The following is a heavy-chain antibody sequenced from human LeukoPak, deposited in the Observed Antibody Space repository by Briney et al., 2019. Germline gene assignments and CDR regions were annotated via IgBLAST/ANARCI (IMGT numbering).Heavy chain of an antibody. V-gene: IGHV3-30*02. D-gene: IGHD3-22*01. CDR2: IRFDGTRS. CDR3: AKVSVVMVNDAFDI. CDR1: GFIFTGFG. J-gene: IGHJ3*02. Sequence: PGGSLSPSCAAPGFIFTGFGMHWVREAPGRGLGWVEFIRFDGTRSYYADSVKGRFTVARDNSKNTLYLQMNSLRVEDTAVYYCAKVSVVMVNDAFDIWGQGTMVIVSS.